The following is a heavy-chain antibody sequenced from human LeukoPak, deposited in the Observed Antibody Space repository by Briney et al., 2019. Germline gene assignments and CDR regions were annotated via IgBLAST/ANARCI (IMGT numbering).Heavy chain of an antibody. CDR3: ARVDQRISFYFDY. CDR1: GYTFTGYY. V-gene: IGHV1-2*02. J-gene: IGHJ4*02. Sequence: ASVKVSCKASGYTFTGYYIHWVRQAPGQGLEWMGWLNPHNGGANYARKFQGRVTMTRDTSISTAYMELSRLSSDDTAVYYCARVDQRISFYFDYWGQGTVITVSS. CDR2: LNPHNGGA. D-gene: IGHD3-16*02.